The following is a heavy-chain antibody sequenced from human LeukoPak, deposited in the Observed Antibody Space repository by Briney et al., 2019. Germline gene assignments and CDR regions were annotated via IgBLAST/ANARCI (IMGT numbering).Heavy chain of an antibody. CDR1: GFTFSSYG. D-gene: IGHD6-6*01. J-gene: IGHJ6*02. Sequence: GGSLRLSCAASGFTFSSYGMHWVRQAPGKGLEWVAVISYDGSNKYYADSVKGRFTISRDNSKNTLYLQMNSLRAEDSAVYYCAKMLYSSSSEALYYYYYGMDVWGQGTTVTVSS. CDR2: ISYDGSNK. CDR3: AKMLYSSSSEALYYYYYGMDV. V-gene: IGHV3-30*18.